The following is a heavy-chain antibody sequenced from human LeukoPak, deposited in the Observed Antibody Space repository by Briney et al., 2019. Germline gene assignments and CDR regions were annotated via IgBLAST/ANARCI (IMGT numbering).Heavy chain of an antibody. CDR2: ISYSGRT. J-gene: IGHJ4*02. CDR3: ARQAVYSGSTSCSYFDY. CDR1: GGSISSYY. Sequence: SETLSLTCTVSGGSISSYYWSWIRQPPGKGLEWIGYISYSGRTNYNPSLKSRVTISVDTSMNQFSLKLSSVTAADTAVYYCARQAVYSGSTSCSYFDYWGQGTLVTVSS. V-gene: IGHV4-59*08. D-gene: IGHD2-2*01.